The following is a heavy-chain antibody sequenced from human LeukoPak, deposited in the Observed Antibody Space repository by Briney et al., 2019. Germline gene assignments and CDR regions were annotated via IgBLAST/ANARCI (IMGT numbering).Heavy chain of an antibody. V-gene: IGHV4-59*01. CDR2: IYYSGST. Sequence: SETLSLTCTVSGGSISSYYWSWIRQPPGKGLERIGYIYYSGSTNYNPSLKSRVTISVDTSKNQFSLKLSSVTAADTAVYYCARGGSSGWYRWAYYYYGMDVWGQGTTVTVSS. D-gene: IGHD6-19*01. J-gene: IGHJ6*02. CDR3: ARGGSSGWYRWAYYYYGMDV. CDR1: GGSISSYY.